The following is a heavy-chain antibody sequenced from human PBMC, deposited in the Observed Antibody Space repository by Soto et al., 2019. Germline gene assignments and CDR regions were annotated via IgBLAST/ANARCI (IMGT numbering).Heavy chain of an antibody. D-gene: IGHD6-13*01. Sequence: QVQLVQSGAEVKKPGSSVKVSCTASGGSFNNYAVTWVRQAPGQGLEWMGGIIPMSGTANYAQKFQGRVTITADKSTSTAYMELSSLRYDDTAVYYCASSYGTSWYGDYWGQGTLVTVSS. CDR3: ASSYGTSWYGDY. CDR2: IIPMSGTA. J-gene: IGHJ4*02. V-gene: IGHV1-69*06. CDR1: GGSFNNYA.